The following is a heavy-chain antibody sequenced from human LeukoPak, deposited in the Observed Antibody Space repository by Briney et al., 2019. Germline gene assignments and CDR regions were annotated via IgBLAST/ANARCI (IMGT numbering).Heavy chain of an antibody. Sequence: ASVKVSCKASGYTFTSYGISWVRQAPGQGLEWMGWISAYNGNTNYAQKLQGRVTMTTDTSTSTAYMELRSLRSDDTAVYYCARDRYYGFWSGYYYDYWGQGTLVTVSS. CDR2: ISAYNGNT. CDR3: ARDRYYGFWSGYYYDY. V-gene: IGHV1-18*01. J-gene: IGHJ4*02. CDR1: GYTFTSYG. D-gene: IGHD3-3*01.